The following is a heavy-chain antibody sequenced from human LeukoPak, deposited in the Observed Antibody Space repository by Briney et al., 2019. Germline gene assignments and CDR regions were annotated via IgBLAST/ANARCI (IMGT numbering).Heavy chain of an antibody. V-gene: IGHV4-59*08. CDR3: ARSPPLYGDYAQYYFDY. CDR1: GGSISTYY. J-gene: IGHJ4*02. Sequence: SETLSLTCTVSGGSISTYYWSWIRQTPGKGLEWIGHIHYTGSTNYNPSLKSRVTTSVDTSKYQFSLNLSSVTAADAAVYYCARSPPLYGDYAQYYFDYWGQGTLVTVSS. CDR2: IHYTGST. D-gene: IGHD4-17*01.